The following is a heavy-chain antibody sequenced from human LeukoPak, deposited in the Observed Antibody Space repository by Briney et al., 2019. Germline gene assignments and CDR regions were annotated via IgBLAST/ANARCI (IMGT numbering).Heavy chain of an antibody. J-gene: IGHJ6*02. CDR1: GGSISSYY. CDR3: ARGFDCSGGSCYPYYYYGMDV. CDR2: INHSGST. Sequence: SETLSLTCTVSGGSISSYYWSWIRQPPGKGLEWIGEINHSGSTNYNPSLKSRVTISVDTSKNQFSLKLSSVTAADTAVYYCARGFDCSGGSCYPYYYYGMDVWGQGTLVTVSS. V-gene: IGHV4-34*01. D-gene: IGHD2-15*01.